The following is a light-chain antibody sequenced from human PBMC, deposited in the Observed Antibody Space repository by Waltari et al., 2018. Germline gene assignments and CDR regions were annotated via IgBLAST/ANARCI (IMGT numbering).Light chain of an antibody. V-gene: IGLV2-23*02. CDR3: CSYVQKDIWL. J-gene: IGLJ3*02. Sequence: QSALTQPASVSGAPGQSSTIPCSAVTGHVGNSDFVSCYQHHPGKVPKLLIYEVIKRPPDISDRFTGSKSGNTASLPISGLQADDEADYYCCSYVQKDIWLFGRGTKVTVL. CDR1: TGHVGNSDF. CDR2: EVI.